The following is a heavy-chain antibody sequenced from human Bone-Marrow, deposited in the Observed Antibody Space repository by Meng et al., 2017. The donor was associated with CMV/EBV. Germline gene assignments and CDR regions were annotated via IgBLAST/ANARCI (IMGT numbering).Heavy chain of an antibody. CDR3: ARVDWGCYEDFHI. V-gene: IGHV1-2*02. D-gene: IGHD2-8*02. J-gene: IGHJ3*02. CDR1: GYTFTGYY. CDR2: INPNIDAT. Sequence: ASVKVSCKASGYTFTGYYLHWVRQAPGQGLEWMGWINPNIDATEYAQNFQGRVTMTRDTSISTAYMELTRLKSDDTAIYYCARVDWGCYEDFHIWGQGTVVTVSS.